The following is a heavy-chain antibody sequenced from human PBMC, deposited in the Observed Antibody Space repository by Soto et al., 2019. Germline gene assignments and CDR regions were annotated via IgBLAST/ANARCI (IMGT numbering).Heavy chain of an antibody. Sequence: GGSLRLSCSASGFNFDEIAMSWFRQAPGKGLEWVGLIRSTVYGETTEYAASVEGRFTISRDNSKRITYLQMNRLKTDDTAVYYCTRAYDNSRYWFDPWGQGTLVTVSS. CDR3: TRAYDNSRYWFDP. CDR1: GFNFDEIA. CDR2: IRSTVYGETT. J-gene: IGHJ5*02. V-gene: IGHV3-49*03. D-gene: IGHD3-22*01.